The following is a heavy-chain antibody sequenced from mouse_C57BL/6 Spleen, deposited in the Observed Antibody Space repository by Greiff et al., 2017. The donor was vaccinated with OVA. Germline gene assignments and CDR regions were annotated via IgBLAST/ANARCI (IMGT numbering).Heavy chain of an antibody. CDR1: GYTFTDYY. Sequence: QVQLQQSGAELVRPGASVKLSCKASGYTFTDYYINWVKQRPGQGLEWIARIYPGSGNTYYNEKFKGKATLTAEKSSSTAYMQLSSLTSEDSAVYFCARGKGDLPYWYFDVWGTGTTVTVSS. D-gene: IGHD2-1*01. J-gene: IGHJ1*03. CDR3: ARGKGDLPYWYFDV. CDR2: IYPGSGNT. V-gene: IGHV1-76*01.